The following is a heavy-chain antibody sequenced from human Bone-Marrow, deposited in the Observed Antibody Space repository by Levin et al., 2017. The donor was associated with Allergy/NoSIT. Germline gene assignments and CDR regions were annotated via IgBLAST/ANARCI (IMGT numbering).Heavy chain of an antibody. V-gene: IGHV3-66*01. J-gene: IGHJ4*02. CDR2: IYSGGDT. CDR3: ARGGGAAAGI. D-gene: IGHD6-13*01. CDR1: GFTVSNHY. Sequence: GESLKISCAASGFTVSNHYMRWVRQAPGKGLEWVSLIYSGGDTSYAESVKDRFTISRDSSTNTLYLQMNSLRAEDTAVYYCARGGGAAAGIWGQGTLVTVSS.